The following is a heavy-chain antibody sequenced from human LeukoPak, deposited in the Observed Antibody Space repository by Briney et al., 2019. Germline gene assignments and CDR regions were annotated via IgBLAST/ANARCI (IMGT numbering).Heavy chain of an antibody. V-gene: IGHV4-34*01. CDR3: ARGGRRYFDWLLLNNWFDP. CDR1: GGSFSGYY. Sequence: PSETLSLTCAVYGGSFSGYYWSWNRQPPGKGLEWIGEINHSGSTNYNPSLKSRVTISVDTSKNQFSLKLSSVTAADTAVYYCARGGRRYFDWLLLNNWFDPWGQGTLVTVSS. D-gene: IGHD3-9*01. CDR2: INHSGST. J-gene: IGHJ5*02.